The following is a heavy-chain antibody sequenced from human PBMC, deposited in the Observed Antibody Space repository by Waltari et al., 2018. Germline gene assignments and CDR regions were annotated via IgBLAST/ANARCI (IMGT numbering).Heavy chain of an antibody. CDR2: ISGSGGGT. Sequence: ARGKGLEWVSAISGSGGGTYYADSGKGRFTISIANSKNTLYLQMNCLRAEDTAVYYGAKDPYNGVIWFDHWGQGTLVTVSS. J-gene: IGHJ5*02. D-gene: IGHD1-1*01. V-gene: IGHV3-23*01. CDR3: AKDPYNGVIWFDH.